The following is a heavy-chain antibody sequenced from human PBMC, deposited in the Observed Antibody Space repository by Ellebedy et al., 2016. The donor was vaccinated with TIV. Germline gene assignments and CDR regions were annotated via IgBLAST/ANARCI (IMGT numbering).Heavy chain of an antibody. D-gene: IGHD5-18*01. V-gene: IGHV4-61*01. Sequence: SETLSLTXTVSGDSVSSGSYYWSWIRQPPGKRLEWIGYIYNGGITNYNPSLKSRVTISVDTSKNQFSLNLSSVTAADTAVYYCARSPPGYSYYGTDYWGQGTLVTVSS. J-gene: IGHJ4*02. CDR2: IYNGGIT. CDR3: ARSPPGYSYYGTDY. CDR1: GDSVSSGSYY.